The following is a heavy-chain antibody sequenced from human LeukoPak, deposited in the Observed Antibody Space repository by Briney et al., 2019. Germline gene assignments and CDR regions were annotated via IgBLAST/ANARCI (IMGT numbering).Heavy chain of an antibody. J-gene: IGHJ4*02. Sequence: VSVKVSCKASGYTFTSYGISWVRQAPGQGLEWMGWISAYNGNTNYAQKLQGRVTMTTDTSTSTAYMELRSLRSDDTAVYYCARVHYYDSSGEDFDYWGQGTLVTVSS. CDR2: ISAYNGNT. CDR3: ARVHYYDSSGEDFDY. V-gene: IGHV1-18*01. CDR1: GYTFTSYG. D-gene: IGHD3-22*01.